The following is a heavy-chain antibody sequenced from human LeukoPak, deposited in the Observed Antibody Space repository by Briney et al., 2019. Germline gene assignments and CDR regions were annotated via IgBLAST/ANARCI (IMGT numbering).Heavy chain of an antibody. CDR3: ARDLGFHSKDLHTFDY. V-gene: IGHV1-3*01. CDR2: INAGNGNT. J-gene: IGHJ4*02. CDR1: GYTFTSYA. Sequence: ASVKVSCKASGYTFTSYAMHWVRQAPGQRLEWMGWINAGNGNTKYSQKFQGRVTITRDTSASTAYMELSSLRSEDTAVYYCARDLGFHSKDLHTFDYWGQGTLVTVSS.